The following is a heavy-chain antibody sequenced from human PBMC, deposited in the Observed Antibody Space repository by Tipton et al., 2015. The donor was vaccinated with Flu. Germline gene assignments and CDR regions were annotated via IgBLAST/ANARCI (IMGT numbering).Heavy chain of an antibody. CDR1: GYSISTRYY. CDR2: IYHSGST. Sequence: TLSLTCTVSGYSISTRYYWGWIRQPPGKGLEWIGTIYHSGSTYYNPSLKSRVTISVDTSKNQFSLRLSSVTAADTAVYYCAKLVYFDSSGYYRYYFDYWGQGTLVTVSS. J-gene: IGHJ4*02. CDR3: AKLVYFDSSGYYRYYFDY. V-gene: IGHV4-38-2*02. D-gene: IGHD3-22*01.